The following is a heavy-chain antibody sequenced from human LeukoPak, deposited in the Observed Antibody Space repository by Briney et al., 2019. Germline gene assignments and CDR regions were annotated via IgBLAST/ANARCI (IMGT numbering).Heavy chain of an antibody. CDR2: ISGSGGST. Sequence: GGSLRLSCAASGFTFSSYAMSWVRQAPGKGLEWVSAISGSGGSTYYADSVKGRFTISRDNSKNTLYLQMNSLRAEDTAVYYCAKTKMIPTTSLFNHYFDYWGQGTLVTVSS. CDR1: GFTFSSYA. V-gene: IGHV3-23*01. D-gene: IGHD3-16*01. CDR3: AKTKMIPTTSLFNHYFDY. J-gene: IGHJ4*02.